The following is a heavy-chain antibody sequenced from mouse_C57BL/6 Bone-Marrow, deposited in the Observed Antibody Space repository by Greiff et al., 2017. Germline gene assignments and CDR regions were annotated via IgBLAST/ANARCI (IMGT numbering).Heavy chain of an antibody. CDR3: ARSESYDGYCDY. V-gene: IGHV1-64*01. CDR1: GYTFTSYW. Sequence: QVQLQQPGAELVKPGASVKLSCKASGYTFTSYWMHWVKQRPGQGLEWIGMIHPNSGSTNYNEKFKSKATLTVDKSSSTAYMQLSSLTSEDSAVYYCARSESYDGYCDYWGQGTTLTVSS. J-gene: IGHJ2*01. D-gene: IGHD2-3*01. CDR2: IHPNSGST.